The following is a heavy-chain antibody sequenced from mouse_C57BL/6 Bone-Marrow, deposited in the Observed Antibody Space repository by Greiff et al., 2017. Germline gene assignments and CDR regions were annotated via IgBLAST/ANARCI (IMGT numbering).Heavy chain of an antibody. CDR2: IWWDDDK. CDR3: ARIEAYSNCFAY. J-gene: IGHJ3*01. V-gene: IGHV8-8*01. CDR1: GFSLSTFGMG. Sequence: QVTLKESGPGILQPSQTLSLTCSFSGFSLSTFGMGVGWIRQPSGKGLEWLAHIWWDDDKYYHPALKSWLSISKDTSKNQVFLRIANVDTADTSTYYCARIEAYSNCFAYWGQGTLVTVSA. D-gene: IGHD2-5*01.